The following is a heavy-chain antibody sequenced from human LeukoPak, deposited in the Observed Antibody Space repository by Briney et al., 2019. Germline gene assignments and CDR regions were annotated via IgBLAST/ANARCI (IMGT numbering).Heavy chain of an antibody. Sequence: GGSLRLSCAASGFTFSSYGMSWVRQAPGKGLEWVSAISGSGGSTYYADSVKGRFTISRDNSKNTLYLQMNSLRAEDTAVYYCAIRRSQNRPFDYWGQGTLVTVSS. CDR3: AIRRSQNRPFDY. CDR2: ISGSGGST. J-gene: IGHJ4*02. CDR1: GFTFSSYG. V-gene: IGHV3-23*01. D-gene: IGHD1-14*01.